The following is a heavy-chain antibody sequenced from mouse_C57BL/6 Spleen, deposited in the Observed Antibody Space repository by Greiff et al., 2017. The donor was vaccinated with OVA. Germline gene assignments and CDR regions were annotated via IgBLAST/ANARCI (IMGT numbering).Heavy chain of an antibody. Sequence: QVQLKEPGPGLVAPSQSLSITCTVSGFSLTSYGVDWVRQPPGKGLEWLGVIWGGGSTNYNSALMSRLSISKDNSKSQVFLKMNSLRTDDTAMYYCAKHARTGTDWYFDVWGTGTTVTVSS. CDR1: GFSLTSYG. CDR2: IWGGGST. CDR3: AKHARTGTDWYFDV. J-gene: IGHJ1*03. D-gene: IGHD4-1*01. V-gene: IGHV2-9*01.